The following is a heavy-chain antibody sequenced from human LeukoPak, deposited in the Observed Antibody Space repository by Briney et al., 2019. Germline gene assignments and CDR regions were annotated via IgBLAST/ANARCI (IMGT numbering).Heavy chain of an antibody. CDR1: GFSFSSNW. Sequence: QPGGSLRLSCAASGFSFSSNWMSWVRQAPGEGLEWVANIKQDGSEKYYVDSVKGRFTISRDNAKNSLYLQMNSLRAEDTAVYYCARDPENLFTMIVHDVFDIWGQGTMVTVSS. CDR3: ARDPENLFTMIVHDVFDI. D-gene: IGHD3-22*01. CDR2: IKQDGSEK. J-gene: IGHJ3*02. V-gene: IGHV3-7*01.